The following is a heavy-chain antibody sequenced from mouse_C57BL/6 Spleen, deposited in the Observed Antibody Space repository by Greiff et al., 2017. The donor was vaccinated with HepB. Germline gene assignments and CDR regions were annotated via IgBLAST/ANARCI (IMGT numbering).Heavy chain of an antibody. CDR1: GYTFTSYW. CDR3: ARGGGYYPDWYFDV. J-gene: IGHJ1*03. D-gene: IGHD2-1*01. Sequence: VQLQQPGAELVKPGASVKLSCKASGYTFTSYWMHWVKQRPGQGLEWIGMIHPNSGSTNYNEKFKSKATLTVDKSSSTAYMQLSSLTSEDSAVYYCARGGGYYPDWYFDVWGTGTTVTVSS. CDR2: IHPNSGST. V-gene: IGHV1-64*01.